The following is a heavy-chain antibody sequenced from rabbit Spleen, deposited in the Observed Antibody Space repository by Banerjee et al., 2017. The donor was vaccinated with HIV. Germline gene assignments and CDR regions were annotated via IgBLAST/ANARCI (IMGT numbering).Heavy chain of an antibody. Sequence: QEQLVESGGGLVQPEGSLTLTCTASGFSFSSSYRICWVRQAPGKGLEGIACIYAGSSGSTYYASWVNGRFTISKTSSTTVTLQMTSLTVADTATYFCARREFSWGHVNLWGQGTLVTVS. V-gene: IGHV1S45*01. CDR3: ARREFSWGHVNL. D-gene: IGHD3-1*01. CDR1: GFSFSSSYR. J-gene: IGHJ4*01. CDR2: IYAGSSGST.